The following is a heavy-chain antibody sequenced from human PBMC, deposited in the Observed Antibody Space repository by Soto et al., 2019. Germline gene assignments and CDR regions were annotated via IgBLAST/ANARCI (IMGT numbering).Heavy chain of an antibody. D-gene: IGHD6-13*01. CDR1: GFTFGNAW. J-gene: IGHJ4*02. CDR3: TTDLSSSWFDY. V-gene: IGHV3-15*01. Sequence: GGSLRLSSEASGFTFGNAWMSWVRRAPGKGLEWVGRIKSKTDGGTTDYAAPVKGRFTISRDDSKNTLYLQMNSLKTEDTAVYYCTTDLSSSWFDYWGQGTLVTVSS. CDR2: IKSKTDGGTT.